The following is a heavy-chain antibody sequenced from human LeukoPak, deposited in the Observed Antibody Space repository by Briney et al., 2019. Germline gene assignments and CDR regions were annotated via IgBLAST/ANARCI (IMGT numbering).Heavy chain of an antibody. Sequence: SETLSLTCTVSGGSISNNYWSWIRQPPGKGLERIGYVYYSGSTNYNPSLKSRVTISVDTSKNQFSLQLSSVTAADTAVYYCARARRFGEFNWFDPWGQGTLVTVSS. J-gene: IGHJ5*02. D-gene: IGHD3-10*01. CDR1: GGSISNNY. CDR3: ARARRFGEFNWFDP. V-gene: IGHV4-59*01. CDR2: VYYSGST.